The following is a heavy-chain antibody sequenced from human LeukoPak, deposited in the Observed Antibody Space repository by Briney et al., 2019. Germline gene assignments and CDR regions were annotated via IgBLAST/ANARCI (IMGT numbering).Heavy chain of an antibody. CDR1: AFTVSSNY. Sequence: GGSLRLSCAASAFTVSSNYMSWVRQAPGKGLEWVSVIYSGVSTYYADSVKGRFTISRDNSKNTLYLQMNSLRAEDTAVYYCARGPLTMTRGFDPWGQGTLVTVSS. CDR3: ARGPLTMTRGFDP. D-gene: IGHD4-17*01. J-gene: IGHJ5*02. CDR2: IYSGVST. V-gene: IGHV3-53*01.